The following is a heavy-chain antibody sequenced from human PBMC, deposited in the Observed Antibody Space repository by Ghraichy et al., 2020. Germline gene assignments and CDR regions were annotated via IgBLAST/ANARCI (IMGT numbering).Heavy chain of an antibody. Sequence: SETLSLTCTVSGGSISSGGYYWSWIRQHPGKGLEWIGYIYYSGSTYYNPSLKSRVTISVDTSKNQFSLKLSSVTAADTAVYYCARDIGLDDILTGYYRWFDPWGQGTLVTVS. CDR2: IYYSGST. J-gene: IGHJ5*02. CDR1: GGSISSGGYY. CDR3: ARDIGLDDILTGYYRWFDP. V-gene: IGHV4-31*03. D-gene: IGHD3-9*01.